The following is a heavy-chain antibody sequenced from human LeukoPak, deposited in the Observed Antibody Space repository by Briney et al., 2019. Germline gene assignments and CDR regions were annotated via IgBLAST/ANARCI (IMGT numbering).Heavy chain of an antibody. CDR3: ANDGAPGGGFDY. D-gene: IGHD3-16*01. CDR2: ISGSGGST. CDR1: GFTFSSYG. J-gene: IGHJ4*02. V-gene: IGHV3-23*01. Sequence: GGSLRLSCAASGFTFSSYGMSWVRQAPGKGLEWVSAISGSGGSTYYADSVKGRFTISRDNSKNTLYLQMNSLRAEDTAVYYCANDGAPGGGFDYWGEGTLGTVSS.